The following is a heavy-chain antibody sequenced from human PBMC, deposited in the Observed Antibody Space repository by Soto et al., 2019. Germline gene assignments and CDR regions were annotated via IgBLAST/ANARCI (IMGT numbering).Heavy chain of an antibody. Sequence: GGSLRLSCAASGFTFSSYGMHWVRQAPGKGLEWVAVISYDGSNKYYADSVKGRFTISRDNSKNTLYLQMNSLRAEDTAVYYCAKDDYYDSSGYYNTFDYWGQGTQVTVSS. CDR1: GFTFSSYG. CDR3: AKDDYYDSSGYYNTFDY. J-gene: IGHJ4*02. V-gene: IGHV3-30*18. CDR2: ISYDGSNK. D-gene: IGHD3-22*01.